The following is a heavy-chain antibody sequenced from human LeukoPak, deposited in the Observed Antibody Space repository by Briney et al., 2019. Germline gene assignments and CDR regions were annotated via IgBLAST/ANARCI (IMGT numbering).Heavy chain of an antibody. CDR2: IYYSGST. J-gene: IGHJ4*02. CDR3: ARGGFVVVPEYYFDY. D-gene: IGHD2-2*01. Sequence: SETLSLTCAVSGGSISSGGYSWSWIRQPPGKGLEWIGYIYYSGSTNYNPSLKSRVTISVDTSKNQFSLKLSSVTAADTAVYYCARGGFVVVPEYYFDYWGQGTLVTVSS. CDR1: GGSISSGGYS. V-gene: IGHV4-61*08.